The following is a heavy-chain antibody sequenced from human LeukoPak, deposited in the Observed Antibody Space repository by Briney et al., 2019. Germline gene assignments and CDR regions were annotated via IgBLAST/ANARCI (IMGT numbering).Heavy chain of an antibody. CDR3: ASFREIWEGDSSGYYFNAFDI. Sequence: GASVKVSCKASGYTFTTYAMHWVRQAPGQRLEWMGWINAGNGNTKYSQKFQARVTITRDTSASTAYMELSSLRSEDTAVYYCASFREIWEGDSSGYYFNAFDIWGQGTMVTVSS. CDR1: GYTFTTYA. V-gene: IGHV1-3*01. CDR2: INAGNGNT. D-gene: IGHD3-22*01. J-gene: IGHJ3*02.